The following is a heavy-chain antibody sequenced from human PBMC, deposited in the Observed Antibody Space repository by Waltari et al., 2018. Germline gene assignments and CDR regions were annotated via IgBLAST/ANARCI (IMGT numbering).Heavy chain of an antibody. CDR3: AKGTITIFGVVMEDYYYYYGMDV. J-gene: IGHJ6*02. D-gene: IGHD3-3*01. CDR2: ISGSGGST. Sequence: EVQLLESGGGLVQPGGSLRPSCAASGFTFSSYAMSWVRQAPGQGLEWVSAISGSGGSTYYADSVKGRFTISRDNSKNTLYLQMNSLRAEDTAVYYCAKGTITIFGVVMEDYYYYYGMDVWGQGTTVTVSS. CDR1: GFTFSSYA. V-gene: IGHV3-23*01.